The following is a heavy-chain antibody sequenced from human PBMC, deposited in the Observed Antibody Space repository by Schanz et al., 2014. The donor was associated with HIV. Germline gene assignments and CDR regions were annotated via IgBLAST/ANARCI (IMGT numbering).Heavy chain of an antibody. CDR2: IIPLFGAT. CDR1: GGTFSNYA. V-gene: IGHV1-69*01. D-gene: IGHD6-13*01. J-gene: IGHJ4*02. CDR3: ARDSPVAAGTLDY. Sequence: QVQLVQSGAEVKMPGSSVTVSCKASGGTFSNYAMTWVRQAPGQGLEWMGGIIPLFGATNYAPKFQDRVTIIADEAASTAYMELSSLRSEDTAVYYCARDSPVAAGTLDYWGQGTLVTVSS.